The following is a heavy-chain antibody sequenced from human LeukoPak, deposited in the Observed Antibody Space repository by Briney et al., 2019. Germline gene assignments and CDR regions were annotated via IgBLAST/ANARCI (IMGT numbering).Heavy chain of an antibody. Sequence: SETLSLTCAVYGGSITGYYWSWIRQTPGRGLEWVGEIHYTGATSYNPSIKCRATISTDTSKNQFSLRLSSVTAADTAVYYCARGNILTGYCFDFWGQGALVTVSS. CDR1: GGSITGYY. CDR3: ARGNILTGYCFDF. D-gene: IGHD3-9*01. J-gene: IGHJ4*02. CDR2: IHYTGAT. V-gene: IGHV4-34*01.